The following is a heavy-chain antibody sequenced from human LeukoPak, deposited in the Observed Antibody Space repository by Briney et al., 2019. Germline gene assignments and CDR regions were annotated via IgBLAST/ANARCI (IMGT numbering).Heavy chain of an antibody. Sequence: ASVKVSCKTSGDTFNSYPISWVRQAPGQGLEWMGGIIPIFATTNYAKNFRGRVTITADESTSTAYMELSSLRSEDTAVYYCARGGGVVVPAAFDYWGQGTLVTVSS. J-gene: IGHJ4*02. D-gene: IGHD2-2*01. CDR1: GDTFNSYP. CDR3: ARGGGVVVPAAFDY. V-gene: IGHV1-69*13. CDR2: IIPIFATT.